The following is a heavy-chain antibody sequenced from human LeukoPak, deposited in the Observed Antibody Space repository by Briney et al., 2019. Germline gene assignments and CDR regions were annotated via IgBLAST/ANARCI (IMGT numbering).Heavy chain of an antibody. Sequence: GESLKISCQGSGYSFSNYWIGWVRQMPGKGLEWMGIIYAGDSRTTYSPSFQGQVTISVDKSISTAYLQWSSLKASDTAMYYCARRYCTSTTCYPFDYWGQGTLVTVSS. J-gene: IGHJ4*02. D-gene: IGHD2-2*01. V-gene: IGHV5-51*01. CDR3: ARRYCTSTTCYPFDY. CDR1: GYSFSNYW. CDR2: IYAGDSRT.